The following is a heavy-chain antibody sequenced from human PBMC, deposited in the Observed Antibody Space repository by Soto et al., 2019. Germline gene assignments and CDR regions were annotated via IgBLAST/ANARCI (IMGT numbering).Heavy chain of an antibody. Sequence: PGGSLRLSCAASGFMFNAYGMHWVRQAPGKGLEWVAVISFDGNNQYYEDSVKGRFTISRDNSKNTLYLEMDSLRAEDTAVYFCVKAGTMAGTGTTPRSFDVWGRGTLVTV. J-gene: IGHJ3*01. V-gene: IGHV3-30*18. D-gene: IGHD1-1*01. CDR2: ISFDGNNQ. CDR3: VKAGTMAGTGTTPRSFDV. CDR1: GFMFNAYG.